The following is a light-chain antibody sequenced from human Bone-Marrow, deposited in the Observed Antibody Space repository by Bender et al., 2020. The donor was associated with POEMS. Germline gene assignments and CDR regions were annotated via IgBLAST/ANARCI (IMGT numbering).Light chain of an antibody. CDR2: DVT. Sequence: QSALTQPRSVSGSPGQSVTISCTGTRSDIGGYEYVSWYRQDPGKAPQLIIYDVTQRPSGVPHRFSGSKSGNTASLTVSGLQAADEADYYCSSYAGRSVVFGGGTRLTVL. V-gene: IGLV2-11*01. J-gene: IGLJ2*01. CDR1: RSDIGGYEY. CDR3: SSYAGRSVV.